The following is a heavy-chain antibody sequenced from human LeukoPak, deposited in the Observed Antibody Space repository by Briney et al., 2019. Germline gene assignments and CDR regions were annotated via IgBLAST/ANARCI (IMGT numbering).Heavy chain of an antibody. D-gene: IGHD3-10*01. J-gene: IGHJ4*02. CDR2: ISYDGSNK. Sequence: GGSLRLSCAASGFTYSSYAMHWVRPAPGKGLAWAAVISYDGSNKYYADSVKGRFTISRDNSKSTLDLQMNSLRAEDTAVYYCARDVYCSSTSCSITMVRGVITIPPLGYWGQGTLVTVSS. CDR3: ARDVYCSSTSCSITMVRGVITIPPLGY. V-gene: IGHV3-30*04. CDR1: GFTYSSYA.